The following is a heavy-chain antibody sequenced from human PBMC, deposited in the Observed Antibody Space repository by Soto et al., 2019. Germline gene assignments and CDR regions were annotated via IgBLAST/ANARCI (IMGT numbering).Heavy chain of an antibody. CDR2: IYHSGST. J-gene: IGHJ5*02. CDR1: GGSISSGGYS. V-gene: IGHV4-30-2*01. D-gene: IGHD2-2*01. CDR3: AREGGGACSSTRCYS. Sequence: SETLSLTCAVSGGSISSGGYSWSWIRQPPGKGLEWIGYIYHSGSTYYNPSLKSRVTISVDRSKNQFSLKLSSVTAADTAVYYCAREGGGACSSTRCYSCGQGTLVTVSS.